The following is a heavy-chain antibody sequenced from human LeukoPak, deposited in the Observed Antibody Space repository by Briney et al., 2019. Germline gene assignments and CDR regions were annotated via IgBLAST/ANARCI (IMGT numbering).Heavy chain of an antibody. Sequence: PSQTLSLTCTVSGGSISSGGYYWSWIRQPPGKGLEWIGYIYHSGSTYYNPSLKSRVTISVDRSKNQFSLKLSSVTAADTAVYYCARALDSSSRDDYWGQGTLVTVSS. J-gene: IGHJ4*02. CDR3: ARALDSSSRDDY. CDR1: GGSISSGGYY. V-gene: IGHV4-30-2*01. CDR2: IYHSGST. D-gene: IGHD6-13*01.